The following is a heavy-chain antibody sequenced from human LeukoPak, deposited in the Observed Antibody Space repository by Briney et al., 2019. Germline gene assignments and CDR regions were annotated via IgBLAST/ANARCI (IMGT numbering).Heavy chain of an antibody. Sequence: GGSLRLSCAASGFTFSRYSMNWVRQAPGRGLEWVSSITVSPEYTYYADSVKERFTISRDNAKKSLYLQMNSLRAEDTAVYYCAELGITMIGGVWGKGTTVTISS. CDR2: ITVSPEYT. CDR1: GFTFSRYS. D-gene: IGHD3-10*02. CDR3: AELGITMIGGV. J-gene: IGHJ6*04. V-gene: IGHV3-21*01.